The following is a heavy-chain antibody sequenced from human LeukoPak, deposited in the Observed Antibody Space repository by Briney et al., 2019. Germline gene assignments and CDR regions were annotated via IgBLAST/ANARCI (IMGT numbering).Heavy chain of an antibody. CDR1: GFTFSDYW. J-gene: IGHJ4*02. Sequence: PGGSLGLSCVASGFTFSDYWIHWVRQAPGKGLVWVSRTNNDGSSTTYADFVKGRFTSSRDNAKNTLYLQMDSLRAEDTAVYYCTRSVFPYYFDCWGQGTLVTVSS. CDR2: TNNDGSST. D-gene: IGHD3-10*02. CDR3: TRSVFPYYFDC. V-gene: IGHV3-74*01.